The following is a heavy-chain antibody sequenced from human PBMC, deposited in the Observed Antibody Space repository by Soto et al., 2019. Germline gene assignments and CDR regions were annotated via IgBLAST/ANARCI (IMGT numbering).Heavy chain of an antibody. CDR1: GFTFSDHY. V-gene: IGHV3-72*01. CDR3: ARIRGGDSQRGYHYYYHIDV. Sequence: ESGGDLVQPGGSLRLSCAVSGFTFSDHYIDWVRQAPGKGLEWVGRIRNKVNSYSTEYAACVKGRFTMSRDDSKNSVYLQMNSQKTDDTAVYYCARIRGGDSQRGYHYYYHIDVWGKGTTVPVSS. D-gene: IGHD2-21*02. J-gene: IGHJ6*03. CDR2: IRNKVNSYST.